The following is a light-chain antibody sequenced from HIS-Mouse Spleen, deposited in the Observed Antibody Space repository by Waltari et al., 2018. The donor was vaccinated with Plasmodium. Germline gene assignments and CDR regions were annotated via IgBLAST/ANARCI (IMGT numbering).Light chain of an antibody. CDR3: QQRSNWPRVLT. V-gene: IGKV3-11*01. J-gene: IGKJ4*01. CDR1: QSVSSY. CDR2: DAS. Sequence: EIVLTQSPATLSLSPGERATLSCRASQSVSSYLAWYQQKPGQAPRLLIYDASNRATGIPARFSGSGSGTDFTLTISSREPEDFAVYYCQQRSNWPRVLTFGGGTKVEIK.